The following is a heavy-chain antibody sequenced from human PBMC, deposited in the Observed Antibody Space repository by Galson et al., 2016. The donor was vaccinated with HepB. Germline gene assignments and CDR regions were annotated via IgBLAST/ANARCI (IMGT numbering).Heavy chain of an antibody. CDR1: GFTFSNYA. D-gene: IGHD1-1*01. J-gene: IGHJ3*02. CDR2: ISGSTGRT. Sequence: SLRLSCAASGFTFSNYAMSWVRQAPGKGLEWVSAISGSTGRTYYADSVKGHFTISRDNYKNTLYLQMNSLRAGDTALYYCAKVSPKNAGGAFDIWGQGTMVTVSS. V-gene: IGHV3-23*01. CDR3: AKVSPKNAGGAFDI.